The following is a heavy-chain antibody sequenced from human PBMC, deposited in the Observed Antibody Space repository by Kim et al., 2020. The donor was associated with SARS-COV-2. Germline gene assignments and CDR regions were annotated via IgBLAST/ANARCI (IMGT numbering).Heavy chain of an antibody. Sequence: GGSLRLSCAASAFTSCNYAMTWVRQAPGQGLEWVSTVSGNDDRTYYADSVKGRFLISRDDSKNMLYLQMNSLRPEDTAVYFCAKGSSLGWGYFDYWGQGTLVTVSS. D-gene: IGHD3-10*01. CDR1: AFTSCNYA. CDR3: AKGSSLGWGYFDY. CDR2: VSGNDDRT. V-gene: IGHV3-23*01. J-gene: IGHJ4*02.